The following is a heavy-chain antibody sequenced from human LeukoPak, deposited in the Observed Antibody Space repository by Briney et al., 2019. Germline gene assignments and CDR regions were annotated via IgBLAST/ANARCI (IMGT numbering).Heavy chain of an antibody. CDR2: IYYSGST. CDR1: GGSFSGYY. V-gene: IGHV4-31*11. J-gene: IGHJ6*02. CDR3: ASRRPLYCSSTSCHYGMDV. D-gene: IGHD2-2*01. Sequence: SETLSLTCAVYGGSFSGYYWSWIRQHPGKGLEWIGYIYYSGSTYYNPSLKSRVTISVDTSKNQFSLKLSSVTAADTAVYYCASRRPLYCSSTSCHYGMDVWGQGTTVTVSS.